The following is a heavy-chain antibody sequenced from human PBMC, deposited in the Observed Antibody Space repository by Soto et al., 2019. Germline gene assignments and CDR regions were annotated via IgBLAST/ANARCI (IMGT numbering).Heavy chain of an antibody. D-gene: IGHD3-9*01. Sequence: PGGSLRLSCTASGFTFGDYAMSWFRQAPGKRLEWVGFIRSKAYGGTTEDAASVKGRFTISRDGSKSIAYLQMNSLKTEDTAVYYCTRDPRFDYYFDYWGQGTLVTVSS. V-gene: IGHV3-49*01. CDR2: IRSKAYGGTT. J-gene: IGHJ4*02. CDR3: TRDPRFDYYFDY. CDR1: GFTFGDYA.